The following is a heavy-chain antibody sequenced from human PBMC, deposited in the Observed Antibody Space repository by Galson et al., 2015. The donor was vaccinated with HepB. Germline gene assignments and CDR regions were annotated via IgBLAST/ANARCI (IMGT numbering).Heavy chain of an antibody. CDR3: ARERRPNHGYYWAMDA. J-gene: IGHJ6*02. CDR2: ISHNTWTR. V-gene: IGHV3-48*04. CDR1: GFTFSSYS. Sequence: SLRLSCAASGFTFSSYSMNWVRQAPGKGLEWIAYISHNTWTRFYADSVKGRFTVSRDNNKNSVDLQLSSLRADVTAVYFCARERRPNHGYYWAMDAWGQGTTVTVSS.